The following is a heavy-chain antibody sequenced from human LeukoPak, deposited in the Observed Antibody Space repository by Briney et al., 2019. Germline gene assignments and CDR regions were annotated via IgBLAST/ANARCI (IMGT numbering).Heavy chain of an antibody. J-gene: IGHJ4*02. D-gene: IGHD7-27*01. CDR3: ARDLNWETY. Sequence: GGSLRLSCAASGFTFSIYWMSWVRQAPGKGLEWVATIKQDGSEKYYVDSVNGRFTISRDNAKNSVYLQMNSLRAEDTAVYYCARDLNWETYWGQGTLVTVSS. CDR1: GFTFSIYW. V-gene: IGHV3-7*01. CDR2: IKQDGSEK.